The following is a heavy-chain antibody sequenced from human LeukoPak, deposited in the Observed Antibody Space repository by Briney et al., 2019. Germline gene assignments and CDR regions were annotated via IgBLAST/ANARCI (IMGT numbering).Heavy chain of an antibody. J-gene: IGHJ4*02. CDR1: GYSLKSGDY. Sequence: SETLSLTCVISGYSLKSGDYWGWIRQAPGKGLEWVGTFYGSSSPAYSPLLRSRVTMSLDTAKNHFSLTLTSVTAADTAVYYCARRSPEWMEWFFDYWGQGALVTVSS. V-gene: IGHV4-38-2*01. CDR2: FYGSSSP. D-gene: IGHD3-3*01. CDR3: ARRSPEWMEWFFDY.